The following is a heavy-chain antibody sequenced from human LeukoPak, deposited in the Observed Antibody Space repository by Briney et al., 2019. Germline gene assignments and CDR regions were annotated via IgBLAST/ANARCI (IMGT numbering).Heavy chain of an antibody. CDR3: ARAPRTAANFDY. V-gene: IGHV3-23*01. J-gene: IGHJ4*02. Sequence: PGGSLRLSCAASGFTFSSYTMSWVRQAPGKGLEWVSGVSGSGGSTHYADSVKGRFTISRDNSKNTLYLQMNSLRTEDTAVYYCARAPRTAANFDYWGQGTLVTVSS. D-gene: IGHD6-13*01. CDR1: GFTFSSYT. CDR2: VSGSGGST.